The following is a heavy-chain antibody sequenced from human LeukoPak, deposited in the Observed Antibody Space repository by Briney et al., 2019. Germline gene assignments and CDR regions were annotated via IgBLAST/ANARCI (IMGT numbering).Heavy chain of an antibody. CDR3: ARGIRLTSVVEYLF. CDR1: GFTFSDYY. Sequence: GGSLRLSCAASGFTFSDYYMSWIRQAPGKGLEWVSYISDSSGYTNYADSVKGRFTISRDNAKNSLYLHMNSLRAEDTAVYYCARGIRLTSVVEYLFWGQGTLVTVSS. CDR2: ISDSSGYT. J-gene: IGHJ4*02. D-gene: IGHD4-23*01. V-gene: IGHV3-11*06.